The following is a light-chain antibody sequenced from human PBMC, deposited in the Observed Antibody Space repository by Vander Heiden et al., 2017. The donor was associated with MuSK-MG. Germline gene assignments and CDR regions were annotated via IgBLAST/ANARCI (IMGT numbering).Light chain of an antibody. CDR1: QNILYSSNNKNY. CDR2: WAS. Sequence: DIVMTQSPDSLTVSLGERATINCTSSQNILYSSNNKNYLAWFQQKPGQPPKLLIYWASTRESGVPDRFSGSGSGTDFTLTISSLQAEDVAIYYCHQYYSTLYTFGQGTKLEIK. V-gene: IGKV4-1*01. CDR3: HQYYSTLYT. J-gene: IGKJ2*01.